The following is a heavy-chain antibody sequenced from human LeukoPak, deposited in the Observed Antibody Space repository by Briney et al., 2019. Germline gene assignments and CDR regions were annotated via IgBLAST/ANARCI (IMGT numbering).Heavy chain of an antibody. CDR3: ARVRLVPAAIFSGYYYYMDV. CDR1: GYTFTSYG. V-gene: IGHV1-69*05. J-gene: IGHJ6*03. Sequence: GASVKVSCKASGYTFTSYGISWVRQAPGQGLEWMGGIIPIFGTANYAQKFQGRVTITTDESTSTAYMELSSLRSEDTAVYYCARVRLVPAAIFSGYYYYMDVWGKGTTVTVSS. D-gene: IGHD2-2*01. CDR2: IIPIFGTA.